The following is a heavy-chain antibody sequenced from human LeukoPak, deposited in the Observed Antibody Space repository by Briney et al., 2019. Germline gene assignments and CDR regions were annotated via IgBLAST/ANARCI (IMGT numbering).Heavy chain of an antibody. CDR2: ISAYNGNT. J-gene: IGHJ4*02. V-gene: IGHV1-18*01. D-gene: IGHD1-26*01. CDR1: GYTFTSYG. CDR3: ARDGRRVGATLFDY. Sequence: ASVKVSCKASGYTFTSYGISWVRQAPGQGLEWMGWISAYNGNTNYAQKLQGRVTMTTDTSASTACMELRSLRSDDTAVYYCARDGRRVGATLFDYWGQGTLVTVSS.